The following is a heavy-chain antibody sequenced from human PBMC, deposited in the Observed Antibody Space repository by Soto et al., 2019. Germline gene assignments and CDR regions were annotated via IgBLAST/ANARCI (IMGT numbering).Heavy chain of an antibody. Sequence: LALTCNVSGGSISSYYWTWIRQPPWKGLEWIGYVYKTGSTNYNPSLKSRVTISLDTSKNQFFLNLSSVTSADTAVYYCAGMSFTVFGEVIDNFYFYGMDVWGQGTTVTVSS. D-gene: IGHD3-3*01. J-gene: IGHJ6*02. V-gene: IGHV4-59*03. CDR1: GGSISSYY. CDR3: AGMSFTVFGEVIDNFYFYGMDV. CDR2: VYKTGST.